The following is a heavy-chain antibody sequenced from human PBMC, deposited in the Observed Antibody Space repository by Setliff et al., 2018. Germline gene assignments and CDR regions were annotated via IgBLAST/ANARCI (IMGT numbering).Heavy chain of an antibody. CDR1: GFTFSSYE. CDR3: AKASDSSGYYGFDI. Sequence: LRLSCAASGFTFSSYEMNWVRQAPGKGLEWVSYISSSGSTIFYADSVKGRFTISRDNAKKSLYLQMNSLRAEDTAVYYCAKASDSSGYYGFDIWGQGTMVTVSS. V-gene: IGHV3-48*03. J-gene: IGHJ3*02. CDR2: ISSSGSTI. D-gene: IGHD3-22*01.